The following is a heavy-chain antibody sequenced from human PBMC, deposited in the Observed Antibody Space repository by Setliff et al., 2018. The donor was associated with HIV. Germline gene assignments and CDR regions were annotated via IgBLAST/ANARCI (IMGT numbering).Heavy chain of an antibody. CDR2: IYYSGNT. V-gene: IGHV4-39*01. J-gene: IGHJ4*02. CDR1: GGSISNTNYY. D-gene: IGHD3-3*01. Sequence: SETLSLTCTVSGGSISNTNYYWGWIRQPPGKGLEWIGAIYYSGNTYYNPTLKSRVTMSVDTSKNQFSLKLRSVTAADTAVYFCARLSKYYDFWTPDYWGQGTLVTVSS. CDR3: ARLSKYYDFWTPDY.